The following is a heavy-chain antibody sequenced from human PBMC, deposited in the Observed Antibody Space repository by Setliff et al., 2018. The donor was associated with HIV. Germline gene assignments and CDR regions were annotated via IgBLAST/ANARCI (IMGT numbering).Heavy chain of an antibody. CDR2: ISYSGSR. D-gene: IGHD2-15*01. Sequence: SSETLSLTCTVSGGSYSGHYWSWIRQPPGKGPEWIGYISYSGSRNYSPSLKSRVTMSLGTSKNRFSLQLRSVTAADTAVYHCARQNIAAYWFDAWGQGTLFTVSS. V-gene: IGHV4-59*11. CDR3: ARQNIAAYWFDA. J-gene: IGHJ5*02. CDR1: GGSYSGHY.